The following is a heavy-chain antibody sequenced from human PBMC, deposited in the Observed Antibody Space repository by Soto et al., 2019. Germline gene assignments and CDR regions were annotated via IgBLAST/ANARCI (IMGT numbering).Heavy chain of an antibody. CDR3: ARVRFMVRGVKSPYYP. CDR1: GYTFTSYD. J-gene: IGHJ5*02. Sequence: ASVKVSCKASGYTFTSYDINWVRQATGQGLEWMGWMNPNSGNASYAQKFQGRVTMTRNTSISTAYMELSSLRSEDTAVYYCARVRFMVRGVKSPYYPWGQGTLVTVSS. V-gene: IGHV1-8*01. CDR2: MNPNSGNA. D-gene: IGHD3-10*01.